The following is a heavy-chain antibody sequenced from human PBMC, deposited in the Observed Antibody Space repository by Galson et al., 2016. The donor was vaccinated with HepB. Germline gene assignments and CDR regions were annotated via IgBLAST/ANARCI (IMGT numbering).Heavy chain of an antibody. J-gene: IGHJ4*02. D-gene: IGHD4-23*01. V-gene: IGHV3-49*04. Sequence: SLRLSCATSGFTFDDFAMGWVRQTPGKGLQWVSFIGGRTYGVTIEYAASVKGRFIISRDDSRSVAYLQMNSLIADDTGVYYCVGDHGGFDALDYWGQGAVVTVSA. CDR3: VGDHGGFDALDY. CDR2: IGGRTYGVTI. CDR1: GFTFDDFA.